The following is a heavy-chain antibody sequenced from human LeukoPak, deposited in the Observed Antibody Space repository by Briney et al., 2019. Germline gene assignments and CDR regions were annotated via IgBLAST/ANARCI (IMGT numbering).Heavy chain of an antibody. CDR3: AKGTNYDFWVSWFDP. Sequence: GGSLRLSCAASGFTFDDYAMHWVRQAPGKGLEWDSGISWNSGSIGYADSVKGRFTISRDNAKNSLYLQMNSLRAEDMALYYCAKGTNYDFWVSWFDPWGQGTLVTVSS. J-gene: IGHJ5*02. CDR2: ISWNSGSI. V-gene: IGHV3-9*03. CDR1: GFTFDDYA. D-gene: IGHD3-3*01.